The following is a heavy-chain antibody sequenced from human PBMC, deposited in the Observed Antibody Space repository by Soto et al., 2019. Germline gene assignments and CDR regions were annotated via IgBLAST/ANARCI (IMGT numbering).Heavy chain of an antibody. V-gene: IGHV1-69*13. Sequence: ASVKVSCKASGGTFSIYSISWVRQAPGQGLEWMGGIIPIFGTANYAQKFQGRVTITADESTSTAYMELSSLRSEDTAVYYCARDRYDILTGYYVDYYYYGMDVWGQGTTVTVSS. CDR2: IIPIFGTA. J-gene: IGHJ6*02. CDR1: GGTFSIYS. D-gene: IGHD3-9*01. CDR3: ARDRYDILTGYYVDYYYYGMDV.